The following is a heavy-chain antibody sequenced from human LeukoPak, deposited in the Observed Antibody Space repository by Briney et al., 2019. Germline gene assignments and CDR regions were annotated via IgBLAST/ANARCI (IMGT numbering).Heavy chain of an antibody. CDR1: GFAFSSYS. CDR2: ISSSSSYI. J-gene: IGHJ4*02. V-gene: IGHV3-21*01. Sequence: PGGSLRLSCAASGFAFSSYSMNCVRQAPGTALEWVSSISSSSSYIYYADSVKRRFTISRDNAKNSMYLQMNSLRAEDTAVYYCARDSLVVPAAVGNFDYWGQGTLVTVSS. D-gene: IGHD2-2*01. CDR3: ARDSLVVPAAVGNFDY.